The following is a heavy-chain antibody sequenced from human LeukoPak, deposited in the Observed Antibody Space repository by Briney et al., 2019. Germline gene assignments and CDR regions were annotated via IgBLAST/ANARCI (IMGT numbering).Heavy chain of an antibody. CDR2: ITSNGGST. V-gene: IGHV3-64D*06. D-gene: IGHD3-10*01. J-gene: IGHJ6*04. CDR1: GFTFSSYA. CDR3: VSGDKNYYYYGMDV. Sequence: PGGSLRLSCSASGFTFSSYAMFWVRQAPGKGLEYVSAITSNGGSTYYADSVKGRFTISRDNSKNTLYLQMSSLRAEDTAVYYCVSGDKNYYYYGMDVWGKGTTVTVSS.